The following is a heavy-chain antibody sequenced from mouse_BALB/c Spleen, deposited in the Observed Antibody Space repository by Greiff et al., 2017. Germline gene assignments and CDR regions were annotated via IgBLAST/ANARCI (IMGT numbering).Heavy chain of an antibody. V-gene: IGHV5-4*02. J-gene: IGHJ1*01. CDR1: GFTFSDYY. D-gene: IGHD1-1*01. CDR2: ISDGGSYT. CDR3: ARGYYGASWYFDV. Sequence: EVQGVESGGGLVKPGGSLKLSCAASGFTFSDYYMYWVRQTPEKRLEWVATISDGGSYTYYPDSVKGRFTISRDNAKNNLYLQMSSLKSEDTAMYYCARGYYGASWYFDVWGAGTTVTVSS.